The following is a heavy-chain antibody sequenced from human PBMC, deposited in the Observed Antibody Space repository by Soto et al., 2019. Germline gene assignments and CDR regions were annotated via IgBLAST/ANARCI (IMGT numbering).Heavy chain of an antibody. J-gene: IGHJ4*02. Sequence: GASVKVSCKASGYTFTSYGISWVRQAPGQGLEWMGWISAYNGNTNYAQKLQGRVTMPTDTSTSTAYMELRSLISDDTALFYCARVRACSEYSSSWPPPGYWGQGTLVTVSS. CDR2: ISAYNGNT. CDR1: GYTFTSYG. D-gene: IGHD6-13*01. CDR3: ARVRACSEYSSSWPPPGY. V-gene: IGHV1-18*01.